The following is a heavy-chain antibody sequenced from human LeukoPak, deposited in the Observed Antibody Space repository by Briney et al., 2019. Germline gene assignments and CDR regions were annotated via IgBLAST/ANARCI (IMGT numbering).Heavy chain of an antibody. CDR1: GGSISGSNW. Sequence: PSETLSLTCAVSGGSISGSNWWSWVRQPPGKGLEWIGEIYHSGSTTYNPSLESRVTISVDTSKNQFSLKLSSVTAADTAVYYCARHIAVGFGMDVWGQGTMVTVSS. J-gene: IGHJ6*02. D-gene: IGHD2-2*01. CDR3: ARHIAVGFGMDV. CDR2: IYHSGST. V-gene: IGHV4-4*02.